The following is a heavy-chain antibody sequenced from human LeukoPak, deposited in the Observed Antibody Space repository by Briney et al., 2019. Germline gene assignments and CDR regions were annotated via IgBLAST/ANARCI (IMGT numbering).Heavy chain of an antibody. CDR3: ARGVVAATRYYYYYYMDV. D-gene: IGHD2-15*01. Sequence: SETLSLTCAVYGGSFSGYYWSWIRQPPGKGLEWIGEINHSGSTNYNPSLKSRVTISVDTSKNQFSLKLSSVTAADTAVYYCARGVVAATRYYYYYYMDVWGKGTTVTVSS. CDR2: INHSGST. V-gene: IGHV4-34*01. J-gene: IGHJ6*03. CDR1: GGSFSGYY.